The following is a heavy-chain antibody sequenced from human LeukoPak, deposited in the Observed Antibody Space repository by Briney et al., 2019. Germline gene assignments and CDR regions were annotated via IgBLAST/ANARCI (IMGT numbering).Heavy chain of an antibody. D-gene: IGHD6-6*01. V-gene: IGHV4-34*01. CDR2: INHSGST. CDR1: GGSFSGYY. Sequence: SETLSLTCAVYGGSFSGYYWSWIRQPPGKGLEWIGEINHSGSTNYNPSLKSRVTISVDTSKNQFSLKLSSVTTAGTAVYYCARGVSSSAYFDYWGQGTLVTVSS. CDR3: ARGVSSSAYFDY. J-gene: IGHJ4*02.